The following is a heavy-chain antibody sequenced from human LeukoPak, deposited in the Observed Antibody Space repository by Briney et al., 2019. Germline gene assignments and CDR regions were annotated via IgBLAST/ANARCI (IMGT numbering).Heavy chain of an antibody. D-gene: IGHD1-1*01. J-gene: IGHJ4*02. CDR2: ISYDGSNK. CDR3: AKVKGLEPYVFIDY. V-gene: IGHV3-30*18. CDR1: GFTFSSYG. Sequence: RSLRLSCAASGFTFSSYGMHWVRQAPGKGLEWVAVISYDGSNKYYADSVKGRFTISRDNSKNTLYLQMNSLRAEDTAVYYCAKVKGLEPYVFIDYWGQGTLVTVSS.